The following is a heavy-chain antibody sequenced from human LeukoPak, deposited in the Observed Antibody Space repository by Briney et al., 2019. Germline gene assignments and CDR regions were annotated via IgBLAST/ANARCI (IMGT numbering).Heavy chain of an antibody. D-gene: IGHD2-2*01. Sequence: PGGSLRLSCAASGFIFSSYAMSWVRQAPGKGLEWVGRIKSKTDGGTTDYAAPVKGRFTISRDDSKNTLYLQMNSLKTEDTAVYYCTTRVVVVPAAHTDYWGQGTLVTVSS. CDR1: GFIFSSYA. J-gene: IGHJ4*02. CDR3: TTRVVVVPAAHTDY. CDR2: IKSKTDGGTT. V-gene: IGHV3-15*01.